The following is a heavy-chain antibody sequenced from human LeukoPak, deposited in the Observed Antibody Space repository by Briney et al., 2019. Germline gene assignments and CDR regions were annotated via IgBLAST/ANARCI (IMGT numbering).Heavy chain of an antibody. Sequence: SETLSLTCAVYGGSFSGYYWSWIRQPPGKGLEWVGEINHSGSTNYNPSLKSRVTISVDTSKNQFSLKLSSVTAADTAVYYCAKRYCSSTTCYDDRGAFDYWGQGTLVTVSS. D-gene: IGHD2-2*01. CDR2: INHSGST. CDR1: GGSFSGYY. CDR3: AKRYCSSTTCYDDRGAFDY. V-gene: IGHV4-34*01. J-gene: IGHJ4*02.